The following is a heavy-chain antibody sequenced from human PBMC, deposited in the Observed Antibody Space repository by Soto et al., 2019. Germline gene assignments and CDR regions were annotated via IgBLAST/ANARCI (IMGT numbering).Heavy chain of an antibody. CDR2: ISYDGSNK. CDR3: AKDLLGYSSGWEFDY. D-gene: IGHD6-19*01. Sequence: AVGSLRLSCAASGFTFSSYGMHWVRQAPGKGLEWVAVISYDGSNKYYADSVKGRFTISRDNSKNTLYLQMNSLRAEDTAVYYCAKDLLGYSSGWEFDYWGQRTLVTVSS. V-gene: IGHV3-30*18. CDR1: GFTFSSYG. J-gene: IGHJ4*02.